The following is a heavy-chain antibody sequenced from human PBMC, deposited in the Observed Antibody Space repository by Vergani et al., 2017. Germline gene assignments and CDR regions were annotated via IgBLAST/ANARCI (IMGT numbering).Heavy chain of an antibody. V-gene: IGHV3-20*04. CDR3: ARRDTAMALPGAFDI. CDR2: INWNGGST. Sequence: EVQLVESGGGVVRPGGSLRLSCAASGFTFDDYGMSWVRQAPGKGLEWVSGINWNGGSTGYADSVKGRFTISRDNAKNSLYLQMNSLRAEDTAVYYCARRDTAMALPGAFDIWGQGTMVTVSS. D-gene: IGHD5-18*01. J-gene: IGHJ3*02. CDR1: GFTFDDYG.